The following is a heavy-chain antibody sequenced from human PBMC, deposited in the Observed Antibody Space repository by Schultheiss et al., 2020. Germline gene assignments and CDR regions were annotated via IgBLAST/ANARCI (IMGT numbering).Heavy chain of an antibody. D-gene: IGHD6-19*01. CDR1: GYSFTSYW. Sequence: GGSLRLSCKGSGYSFTSYWIGWVRQMPGKGLEWMGIIYPGDSDTRYSPSFQGQVTISADKSISTAYLQWSSLKASDTAMYYCASQARYSSGWYYFDYWGQGTLVTV. J-gene: IGHJ4*02. CDR3: ASQARYSSGWYYFDY. V-gene: IGHV5-51*01. CDR2: IYPGDSDT.